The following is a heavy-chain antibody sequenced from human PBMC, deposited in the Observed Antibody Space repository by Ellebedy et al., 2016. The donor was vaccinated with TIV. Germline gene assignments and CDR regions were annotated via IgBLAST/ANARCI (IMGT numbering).Heavy chain of an antibody. CDR1: GGSISSYY. CDR2: IYYNGST. V-gene: IGHV4-59*01. CDR3: ARTAVRPDFYGWFDP. J-gene: IGHJ5*02. D-gene: IGHD3-3*01. Sequence: SETLSLXXTVSGGSISSYYWNWIRQPPGKGLEWIGYIYYNGSTNFNPSLKSRVTISVDTSKNQFSLKLSSVTAADTAVYYCARTAVRPDFYGWFDPWGQGTLVTVSS.